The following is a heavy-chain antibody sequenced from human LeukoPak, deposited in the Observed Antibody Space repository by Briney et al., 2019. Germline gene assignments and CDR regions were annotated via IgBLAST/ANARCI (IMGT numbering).Heavy chain of an antibody. D-gene: IGHD3-9*01. CDR1: GFTVSSNY. V-gene: IGHV3-66*01. CDR2: IYSGGST. Sequence: PGGSLRLSCAASGFTVSSNYMSWVRQAPGKGLEWVSVIYSGGSTCYADSVKGRFTISRDNSKNTLYLQMNSLRAEDTAVYYCARVVDWGSRSQYFDLWGRGTLVTVSS. CDR3: ARVVDWGSRSQYFDL. J-gene: IGHJ2*01.